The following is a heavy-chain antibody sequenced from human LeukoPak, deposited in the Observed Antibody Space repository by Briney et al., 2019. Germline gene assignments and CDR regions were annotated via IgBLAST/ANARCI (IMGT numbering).Heavy chain of an antibody. Sequence: GGSLRLSCAASGFTFSSYAMSWVRQAPGKGLEWVSSITGSSSYIYYADSVKGRFTISRDNAKNSLYLQMNSLRAEDTAVYYCASGRGYSYGFFDYWGQGSLVTVSS. D-gene: IGHD5-18*01. CDR1: GFTFSSYA. V-gene: IGHV3-21*01. J-gene: IGHJ4*02. CDR2: ITGSSSYI. CDR3: ASGRGYSYGFFDY.